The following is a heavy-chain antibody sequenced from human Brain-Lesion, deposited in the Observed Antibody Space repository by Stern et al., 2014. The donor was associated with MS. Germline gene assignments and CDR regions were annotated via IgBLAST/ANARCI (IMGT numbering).Heavy chain of an antibody. J-gene: IGHJ4*02. CDR2: AWYDGSTA. CDR3: ARGHIPYAYNYLFDY. CDR1: GFTFSSYG. D-gene: IGHD5-24*01. V-gene: IGHV3-33*01. Sequence: VHLVESGGGVVQPGTSLRLSCAASGFTFSSYGMHWVRQAPGKGLEWVALAWYDGSTAYYTNSVKGRFTISRDNSKNTLSLQMNSLTDEDTAVYYCARGHIPYAYNYLFDYWGQGTLVTVSS.